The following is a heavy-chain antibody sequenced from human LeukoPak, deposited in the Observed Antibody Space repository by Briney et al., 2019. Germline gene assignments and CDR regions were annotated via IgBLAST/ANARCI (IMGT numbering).Heavy chain of an antibody. D-gene: IGHD4-17*01. J-gene: IGHJ4*02. CDR3: ATTVTTSYFDY. Sequence: PSETLSLTCTVSGGSISSYYWSWIRQPPGKGLEWIGYIYYSGSTNYNPSLKSRVTISVDTSKNQFSLKLSSVTAADTAVYYCATTVTTSYFDYWGQGTLVTVSS. CDR2: IYYSGST. CDR1: GGSISSYY. V-gene: IGHV4-59*01.